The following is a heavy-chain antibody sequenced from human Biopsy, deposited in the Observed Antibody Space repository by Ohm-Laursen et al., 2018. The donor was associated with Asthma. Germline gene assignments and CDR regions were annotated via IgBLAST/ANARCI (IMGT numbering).Heavy chain of an antibody. Sequence: SLRLSCAASGFTFSDYYMSWIRQAPGKGLEWISYINGKSNSIEYADSVKGRFTISRDNAKNSLYLQMNSLRAEDTAVYYCAREGVAGTHIEDWGQGTLVTVSS. V-gene: IGHV3-11*04. J-gene: IGHJ4*02. CDR1: GFTFSDYY. CDR2: INGKSNSI. CDR3: AREGVAGTHIED. D-gene: IGHD6-19*01.